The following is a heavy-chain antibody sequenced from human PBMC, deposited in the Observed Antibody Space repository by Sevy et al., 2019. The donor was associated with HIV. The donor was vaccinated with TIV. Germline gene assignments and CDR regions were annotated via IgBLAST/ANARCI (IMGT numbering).Heavy chain of an antibody. J-gene: IGHJ4*02. CDR3: AGNIAARPYGY. Sequence: GGSLRLSCAASGFTFSSYAMSWVRQAPGKGLEWVSAISGSGGSTYYADSVKGRFTISRDNSKNTLYLQMNSLRAEDTAVYYCAGNIAARPYGYWGQGTLVAVSS. CDR1: GFTFSSYA. D-gene: IGHD6-6*01. CDR2: ISGSGGST. V-gene: IGHV3-23*01.